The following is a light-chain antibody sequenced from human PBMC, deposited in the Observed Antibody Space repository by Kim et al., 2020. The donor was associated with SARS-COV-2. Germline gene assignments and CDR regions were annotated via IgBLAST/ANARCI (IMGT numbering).Light chain of an antibody. J-gene: IGLJ2*01. Sequence: GKTVTLSCTRSGGSIADNYVQWYQQRPGGVPTTVIYEDDQRPSGVSDRFSGSIDNSSNSASLTISGLKTEDEADYYCQSYNRSNVIFGGGTKLTVL. V-gene: IGLV6-57*03. CDR2: EDD. CDR3: QSYNRSNVI. CDR1: GGSIADNY.